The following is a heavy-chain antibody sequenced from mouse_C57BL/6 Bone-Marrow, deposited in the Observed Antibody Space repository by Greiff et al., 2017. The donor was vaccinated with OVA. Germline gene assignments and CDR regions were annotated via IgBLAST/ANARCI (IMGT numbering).Heavy chain of an antibody. Sequence: VQLQQSGPELVKPGASVTISCKASGYAISSSWMNWVKQRPGEGLEWIGRIYPGDGDTNYNGKFQGKATLTADKSSSTAYMQLSVLTSDDSAVYFCARHEDGYYASYFDYWGQGTTLTVSS. CDR1: GYAISSSW. V-gene: IGHV1-82*01. CDR3: ARHEDGYYASYFDY. CDR2: IYPGDGDT. D-gene: IGHD2-3*01. J-gene: IGHJ2*01.